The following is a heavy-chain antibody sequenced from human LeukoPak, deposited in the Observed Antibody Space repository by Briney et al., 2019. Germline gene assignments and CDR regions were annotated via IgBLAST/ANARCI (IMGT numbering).Heavy chain of an antibody. CDR1: GYTFTRYD. V-gene: IGHV1-8*01. CDR2: MNLNSGNT. CDR3: ARVRGEIDY. J-gene: IGHJ4*02. Sequence: RASVQVSCKASGYTFTRYDINWVRQAAGQGLEWMGWMNLNSGNTGYAQKFQGRVTMTRDTSISTAYMELSGLRSEDTAVYYCARVRGEIDYWGQGTLVTVSS. D-gene: IGHD3-10*01.